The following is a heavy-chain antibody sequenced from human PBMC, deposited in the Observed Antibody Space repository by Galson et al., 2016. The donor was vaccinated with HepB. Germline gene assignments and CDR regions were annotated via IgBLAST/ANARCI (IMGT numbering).Heavy chain of an antibody. CDR2: ISYDATTR. CDR3: AKEPAPLGAAYAGATDV. J-gene: IGHJ6*02. V-gene: IGHV3-30*18. CDR1: GFTFSTYG. D-gene: IGHD1-26*01. Sequence: SLRLSCAASGFTFSTYGMHWVRQAPGKGLEWVAAISYDATTRYYADSVQGRFTISRDDSKNTLFLQMNSLRGEDTAVYYCAKEPAPLGAAYAGATDVWGQGTTVTVSS.